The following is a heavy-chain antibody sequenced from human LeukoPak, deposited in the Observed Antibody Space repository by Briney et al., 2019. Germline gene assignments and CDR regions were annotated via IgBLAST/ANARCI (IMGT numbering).Heavy chain of an antibody. Sequence: PSETLSLTCTVSGGSISNSNYFWGWIRQPPGKGLEWIGSIYHSGSTYYNPSLKSRVTISVDTSKNQFSLKLTSVTAADTTMYYCARVWSSYYYYMDVWGKGTTVTVSS. J-gene: IGHJ6*03. CDR3: ARVWSSYYYYMDV. CDR2: IYHSGST. V-gene: IGHV4-39*02. D-gene: IGHD4/OR15-4a*01. CDR1: GGSISNSNYF.